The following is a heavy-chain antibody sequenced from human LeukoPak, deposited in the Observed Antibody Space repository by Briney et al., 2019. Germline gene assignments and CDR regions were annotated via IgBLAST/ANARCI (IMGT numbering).Heavy chain of an antibody. V-gene: IGHV3-15*01. CDR3: TTEIYYGSYYYFDY. Sequence: GGSLRLSCAASGFTFSNAWMSWVRQAPGKGLEWVGRIKGKTDGGTTDYAAPVKGRFTISRDDSKNTLYLQMNSLKTEDTAVYYCTTEIYYGSYYYFDYWGQGTLVTVSS. CDR1: GFTFSNAW. CDR2: IKGKTDGGTT. D-gene: IGHD3-10*01. J-gene: IGHJ4*02.